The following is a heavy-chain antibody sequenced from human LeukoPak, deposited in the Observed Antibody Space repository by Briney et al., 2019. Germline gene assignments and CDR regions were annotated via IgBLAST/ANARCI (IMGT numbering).Heavy chain of an antibody. V-gene: IGHV3-30-3*01. D-gene: IGHD3-10*01. CDR2: ISYDGSNK. CDR1: GFTFSTYA. Sequence: GGSLRLSCAASGFTFSTYAMHWVRQAPGKGLEWVTVISYDGSNKYYVGSVKGRSTITRDNSKNPLYLQMNSLRPEDTAVYYCARGYSDSAVHFDYWGQGTLVTVSS. CDR3: ARGYSDSAVHFDY. J-gene: IGHJ4*02.